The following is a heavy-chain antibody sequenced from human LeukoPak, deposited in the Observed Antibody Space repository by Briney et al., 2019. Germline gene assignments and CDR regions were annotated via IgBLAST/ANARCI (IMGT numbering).Heavy chain of an antibody. CDR3: ARGSITMIPPRDAADAFDI. V-gene: IGHV1-46*01. J-gene: IGHJ3*02. CDR1: GYTFTSYY. Sequence: VASVKVSCKASGYTFTSYYMHWVRQAPGQGLEWMGIINPSGGSTSYAQKFEGRVTITRVTSTSTVYMELSSLRSEDTAVYYCARGSITMIPPRDAADAFDIWGQGTMVTVSS. D-gene: IGHD3-22*01. CDR2: INPSGGST.